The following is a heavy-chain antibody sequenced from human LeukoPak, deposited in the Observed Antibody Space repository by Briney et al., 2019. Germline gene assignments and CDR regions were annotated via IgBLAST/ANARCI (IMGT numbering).Heavy chain of an antibody. V-gene: IGHV3-21*04. CDR3: ARGENYYDSSGYYFDY. CDR1: GFTFSSYS. J-gene: IGHJ4*02. D-gene: IGHD3-22*01. Sequence: PGGSLRLSCAASGFTFSSYSMNWVRQAPGKGLEWVSYISSSGSYIYYADSVRGRFTISRDNAKNPLGLQMNSLRAEDTAVYYCARGENYYDSSGYYFDYWGQGTLVTVSS. CDR2: ISSSGSYI.